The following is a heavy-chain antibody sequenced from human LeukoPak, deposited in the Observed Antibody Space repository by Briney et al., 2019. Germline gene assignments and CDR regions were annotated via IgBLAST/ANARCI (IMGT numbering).Heavy chain of an antibody. D-gene: IGHD6-13*01. CDR2: IKSKTDGGTT. V-gene: IGHV3-15*01. J-gene: IGHJ5*02. Sequence: PGGSLRLSCAASGFTPINALISWVRPAPGGGGGWVGRIKSKTDGGTTDYAAPVKGRFTISRDDSKNTLYLQMNSLKTEDTAVYYCSGSSWYVPGWFDPWGQGTLVTVSS. CDR1: GFTPINAL. CDR3: SGSSWYVPGWFDP.